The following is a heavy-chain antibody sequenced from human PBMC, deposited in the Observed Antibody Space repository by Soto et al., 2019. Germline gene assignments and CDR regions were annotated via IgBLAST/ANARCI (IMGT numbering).Heavy chain of an antibody. V-gene: IGHV1-69*13. D-gene: IGHD2-15*01. CDR1: GGTFSSYA. Sequence: SVKVSCKASGGTFSSYAISWVRQAPGQGLEWMGGIIPIFGTANYAQRFQGRVTITADESTSTAYMELSSLRSEDTAVYYCAGEVTPQDDTVVVVAATLSDYYYYGMDVWGQATTVTVS. CDR2: IIPIFGTA. J-gene: IGHJ6*02. CDR3: AGEVTPQDDTVVVVAATLSDYYYYGMDV.